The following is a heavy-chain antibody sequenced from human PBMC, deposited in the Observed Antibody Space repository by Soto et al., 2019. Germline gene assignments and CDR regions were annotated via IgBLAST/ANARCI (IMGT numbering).Heavy chain of an antibody. V-gene: IGHV3-30-3*01. D-gene: IGHD2-15*01. J-gene: IGHJ4*02. CDR1: GFTFSSYA. Sequence: QVQLVESGGGVVQPGRSLRLSCAASGFTFSSYAMHWVRQAPGKGLEWVAVISYDGSNKYYADSVKGRFTISRDISKNTLYLQMNSLRAEDTAVYYCARAGGRRLDYWGQGTLVTVSS. CDR3: ARAGGRRLDY. CDR2: ISYDGSNK.